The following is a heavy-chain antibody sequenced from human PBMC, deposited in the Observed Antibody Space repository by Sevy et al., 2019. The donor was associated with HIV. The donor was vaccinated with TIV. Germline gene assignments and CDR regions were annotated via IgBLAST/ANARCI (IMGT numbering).Heavy chain of an antibody. V-gene: IGHV1-69*13. J-gene: IGHJ4*02. CDR2: IIPIFGTA. Sequence: ASVKVSCKASGGTFSSYAISSVRQAPGQGLEWMGGIIPIFGTANYAQKFQGRVTITADESTSTAYMELSSLRSEDTAVYYCSRYDSSGYLPFHFDYWGQGTLVTVSS. CDR1: GGTFSSYA. D-gene: IGHD3-22*01. CDR3: SRYDSSGYLPFHFDY.